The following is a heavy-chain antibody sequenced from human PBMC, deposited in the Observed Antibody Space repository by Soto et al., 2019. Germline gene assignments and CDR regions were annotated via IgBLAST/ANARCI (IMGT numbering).Heavy chain of an antibody. CDR1: GFTFSSST. V-gene: IGHV3-21*01. J-gene: IGHJ5*02. CDR2: ISSSSSYI. Sequence: GGSLRLSCAGSGFTFSSSTMTWVRQAPGKGLEWVSSISSSSSYIYQPDSLKGRFTISRDNAKNSVFLQMSSLRAEDTAVYYCARDLGEVYATWGQGTLVTVSS. D-gene: IGHD2-8*01. CDR3: ARDLGEVYAT.